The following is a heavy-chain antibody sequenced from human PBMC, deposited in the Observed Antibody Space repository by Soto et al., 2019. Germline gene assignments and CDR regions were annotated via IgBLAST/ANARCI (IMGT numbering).Heavy chain of an antibody. CDR1: GFTFSSYA. CDR2: ISYDGSNK. J-gene: IGHJ4*02. D-gene: IGHD6-6*01. V-gene: IGHV3-30-3*01. CDR3: ARGGSYSSSNGIDY. Sequence: GGSLRLSCAASGFTFSSYAMHWVRQAPGKGLEWVAVISYDGSNKYYADSVKGRFTISRDNSKNSLYLQMNSLRAEDTAVYYCARGGSYSSSNGIDYWGQGTLVTVSS.